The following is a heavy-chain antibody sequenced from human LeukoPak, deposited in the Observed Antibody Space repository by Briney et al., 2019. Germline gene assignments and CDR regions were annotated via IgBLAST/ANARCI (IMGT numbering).Heavy chain of an antibody. Sequence: GGSLRLSCTVSAFTFNTYAMSWVRQAPGKGLEWVSGISGSADSTYYADSVRGRFTISRDNSKNMLYLQMNSLRAEDTAVYYCAKIWVAAAGIAYWGQGTPVTVSS. J-gene: IGHJ4*02. CDR3: AKIWVAAAGIAY. V-gene: IGHV3-23*01. CDR1: AFTFNTYA. CDR2: ISGSADST. D-gene: IGHD6-13*01.